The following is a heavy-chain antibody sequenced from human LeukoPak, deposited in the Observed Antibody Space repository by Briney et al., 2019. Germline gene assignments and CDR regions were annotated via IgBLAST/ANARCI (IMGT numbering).Heavy chain of an antibody. V-gene: IGHV3-30*02. D-gene: IGHD3-10*01. CDR1: GFTFSSYG. Sequence: GGSLRLSCAASGFTFSSYGMHWVRQAPGKGLEWVAFIRYDGSNKYYADSVKGRFTISRDNSKNTLYLQMNSLRAEDTAVYYCARVTRLLWFGELSTHYFDYWGQGTLVTVSS. J-gene: IGHJ4*02. CDR2: IRYDGSNK. CDR3: ARVTRLLWFGELSTHYFDY.